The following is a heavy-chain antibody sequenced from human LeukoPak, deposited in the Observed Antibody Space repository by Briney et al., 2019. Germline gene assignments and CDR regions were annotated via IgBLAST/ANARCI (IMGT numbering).Heavy chain of an antibody. V-gene: IGHV4-31*03. CDR1: GGSISSGGYY. Sequence: SETLSLTCTVSGGSISSGGYYWSWLRQHPGKGLQWIGYIYYDGSTFYIPSLRGRVSMSVDTSKNQFSLKLSSVTAADTAVYYCAREWRSLPDYWGQGTLVTVSS. D-gene: IGHD3-16*01. J-gene: IGHJ4*02. CDR2: IYYDGST. CDR3: AREWRSLPDY.